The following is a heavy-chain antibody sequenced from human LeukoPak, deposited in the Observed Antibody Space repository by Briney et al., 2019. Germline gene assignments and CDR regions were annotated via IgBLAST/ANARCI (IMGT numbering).Heavy chain of an antibody. J-gene: IGHJ5*02. D-gene: IGHD3-22*01. CDR2: IYHSETT. V-gene: IGHV4-39*01. CDR1: GVSVSSSSDY. Sequence: PSETLSLTCAVSGVSVSSSSDYWGWVRQPPGKGLEWIGSIYHSETTYYNPSLKSRVIISVDTSKNQFSLKLNSVTAADTAVYYCGRPNPDSSGYYGSFDPWGQGILVTVSS. CDR3: GRPNPDSSGYYGSFDP.